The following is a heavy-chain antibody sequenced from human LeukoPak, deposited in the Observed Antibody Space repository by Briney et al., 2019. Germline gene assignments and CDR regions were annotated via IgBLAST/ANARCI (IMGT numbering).Heavy chain of an antibody. CDR3: ARGGDRRGFDY. V-gene: IGHV4-31*03. CDR2: IYDSGST. D-gene: IGHD1-14*01. CDR1: GGSISSGGYY. J-gene: IGHJ4*02. Sequence: PSQTLSLTCPVSGGSISSGGYYWSWIRQPPGKGLEWIGYIYDSGSTYDNPSFKSRVTISVDTSKNHFSLRLSSVTAADTAVYYCARGGDRRGFDYWGQGTLGTVSS.